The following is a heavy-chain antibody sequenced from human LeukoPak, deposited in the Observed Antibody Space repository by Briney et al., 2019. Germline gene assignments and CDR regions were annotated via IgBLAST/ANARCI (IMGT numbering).Heavy chain of an antibody. CDR3: ARVIGGNYFDY. D-gene: IGHD3-16*01. CDR2: ISYDGSNK. CDR1: GFTFSSSA. J-gene: IGHJ4*02. V-gene: IGHV3-30-3*01. Sequence: GGSLRLSCAASGFTFSSSAMHWVRQAPGKGLEWVAIISYDGSNKKYAHYVKGRFTISRDNSKNTLYPQMNSLRAEDTAVYYCARVIGGNYFDYWGQGTLVTVSS.